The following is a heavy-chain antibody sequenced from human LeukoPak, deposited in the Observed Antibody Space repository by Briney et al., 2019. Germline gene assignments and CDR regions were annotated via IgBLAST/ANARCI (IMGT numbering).Heavy chain of an antibody. V-gene: IGHV1-2*02. D-gene: IGHD2-2*01. Sequence: GASVKVSCKASGYAFTGYYMHWVRQAPGQGLEWMGWINPNSGGTNYAQKFQGRVTMTRDTSISTAYMELSRLRSDDTAVYYCAREAKVPAAIPPYVKGFDPWGQGTLVTVSS. CDR1: GYAFTGYY. J-gene: IGHJ5*02. CDR2: INPNSGGT. CDR3: AREAKVPAAIPPYVKGFDP.